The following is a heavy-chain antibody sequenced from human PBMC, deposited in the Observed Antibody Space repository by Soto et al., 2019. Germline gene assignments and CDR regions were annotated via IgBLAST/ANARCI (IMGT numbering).Heavy chain of an antibody. Sequence: QVQLVQSGAEVKKPGASVKVSCKASGYTFTSYDINWVRQATGQGLEWVGWMNPNSGNTGYAQKLQGRVTMTRNTSTSTAYMELSSLRSEYTAVYNCARGPTSWYYYYMAVWGKGTTVTVSS. CDR3: ARGPTSWYYYYMAV. V-gene: IGHV1-8*01. J-gene: IGHJ6*03. CDR1: GYTFTSYD. D-gene: IGHD2-2*01. CDR2: MNPNSGNT.